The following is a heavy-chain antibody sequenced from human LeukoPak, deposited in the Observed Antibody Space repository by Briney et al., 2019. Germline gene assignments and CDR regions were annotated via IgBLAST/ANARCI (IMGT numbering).Heavy chain of an antibody. J-gene: IGHJ4*02. Sequence: PGGSLRLSCAASGFTFSSYWMSWVRQAPGKGLEWVANIKEDESEKYYVDSVKGRFTISRDNAKNSLYLQMNSLRAEDTAVYYCARDRSGFSGYDFFDYWGQGTLVTVSS. V-gene: IGHV3-7*01. CDR3: ARDRSGFSGYDFFDY. D-gene: IGHD5-12*01. CDR1: GFTFSSYW. CDR2: IKEDESEK.